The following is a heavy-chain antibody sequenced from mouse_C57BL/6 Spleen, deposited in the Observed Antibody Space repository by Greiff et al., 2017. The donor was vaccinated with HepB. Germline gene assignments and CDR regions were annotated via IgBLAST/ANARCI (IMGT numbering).Heavy chain of an antibody. CDR3: ARGLYSNYEEVYYAMDY. CDR1: GYTFTSYG. J-gene: IGHJ4*01. V-gene: IGHV1-81*01. Sequence: QVQLQQSGAELARPGASVKLSCKASGYTFTSYGISWVKQRTGQGLEWIGEIYPRSGNTYYNAKFKGKATLTADKSSSTAYMELRSLTSEDSAVYFCARGLYSNYEEVYYAMDYWGQGTSVTVSS. D-gene: IGHD2-5*01. CDR2: IYPRSGNT.